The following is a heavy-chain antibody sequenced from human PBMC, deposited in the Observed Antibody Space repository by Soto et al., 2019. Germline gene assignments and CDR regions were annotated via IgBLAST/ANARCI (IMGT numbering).Heavy chain of an antibody. CDR1: GFIFSSYD. D-gene: IGHD5-18*01. V-gene: IGHV3-13*01. CDR3: ARGGRGYNYGTFDY. Sequence: PGGSLRLSCAASGFIFSSYDMHWVRQATGKGLEWVSTIGTAGDTYYPGSVKGRFTISRENAKNSLYLQMNSLRAGDTAVYYCARGGRGYNYGTFDYWGQGTPVTVSS. J-gene: IGHJ4*02. CDR2: IGTAGDT.